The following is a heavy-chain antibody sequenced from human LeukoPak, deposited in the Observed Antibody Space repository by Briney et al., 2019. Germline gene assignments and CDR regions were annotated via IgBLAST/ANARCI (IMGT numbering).Heavy chain of an antibody. Sequence: GGSLRLSCAASGFIFSSYTMNWVRQAPGKGLEWVSSISSSSSYKYYADSVKGRFTISRDNAKNSLFLQMNSLRAEDTAVYYCARVTLWGSGSYLAYYYMDVWGKGTTVTISS. CDR1: GFIFSSYT. V-gene: IGHV3-21*01. CDR2: ISSSSSYK. J-gene: IGHJ6*03. CDR3: ARVTLWGSGSYLAYYYMDV. D-gene: IGHD3-10*01.